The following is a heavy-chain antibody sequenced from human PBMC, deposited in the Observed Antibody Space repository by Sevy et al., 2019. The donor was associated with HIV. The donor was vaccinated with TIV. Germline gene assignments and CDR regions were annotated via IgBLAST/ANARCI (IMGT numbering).Heavy chain of an antibody. CDR1: GFTFSSYA. V-gene: IGHV3-23*01. D-gene: IGHD3-3*01. CDR3: ATFRGNDFWRGFLLFFDY. Sequence: GGSLRLSCAASGFTFSSYAMSWVRQAPGKGLEWVSAISGSGGSTYYADSVKGRFSISRDNSKNTLYLQMNSLRAEDTAVYYCATFRGNDFWRGFLLFFDYWGQGTLVTVSS. J-gene: IGHJ4*02. CDR2: ISGSGGST.